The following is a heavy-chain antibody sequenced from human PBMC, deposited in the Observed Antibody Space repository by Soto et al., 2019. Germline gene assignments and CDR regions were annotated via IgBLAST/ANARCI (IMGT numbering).Heavy chain of an antibody. CDR1: GGSIDSYY. CDR3: ERDRWMSRANWFDP. V-gene: IGHV4-59*12. D-gene: IGHD2-2*03. Sequence: QVELQQSGPGLVKASETLSLTCTVFGGSIDSYYWSWIRQAPGKGLEWIGHISDSGTTNYNPSLGSRVTISVDTSRKLFSLKLSSVTAAATAVYFCERDRWMSRANWFDPWGPGTLVTVSS. J-gene: IGHJ5*02. CDR2: ISDSGTT.